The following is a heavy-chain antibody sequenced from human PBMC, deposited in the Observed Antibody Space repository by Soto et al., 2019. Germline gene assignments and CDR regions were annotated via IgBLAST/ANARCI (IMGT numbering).Heavy chain of an antibody. Sequence: GGSLRLSCAASGFTFAGYAMSWVRQAPGRGLEWVSAISGSGSSTDYAGSVKGRFTISRDNSKNTLYLQLNSLRAEDTATYYCAKATYYEFWSGPGPFDYWGQGTLVTVSS. CDR1: GFTFAGYA. CDR3: AKATYYEFWSGPGPFDY. V-gene: IGHV3-23*01. D-gene: IGHD3-3*01. J-gene: IGHJ4*02. CDR2: ISGSGSST.